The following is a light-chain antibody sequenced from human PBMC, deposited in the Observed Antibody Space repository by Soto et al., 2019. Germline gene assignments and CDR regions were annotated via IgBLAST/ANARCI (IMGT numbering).Light chain of an antibody. V-gene: IGLV1-40*01. CDR2: GDN. J-gene: IGLJ2*01. CDR3: RSYDSSRRGLV. Sequence: QSALTQPPSVSGAPGQRVTISCTGSSSNIGAGYDVHWYQQLPGTAPKLLMYGDNIRPSGVPDRFSDSKSGTSASLAITGLQAEDEDAYFCRSYDSSRRGLVFGGGTKLTVL. CDR1: SSNIGAGYD.